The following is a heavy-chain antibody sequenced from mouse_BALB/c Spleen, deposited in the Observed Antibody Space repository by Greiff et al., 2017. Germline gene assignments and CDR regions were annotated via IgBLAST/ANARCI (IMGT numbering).Heavy chain of an antibody. CDR2: IYPGNGDT. CDR3: ASYGSAMDY. CDR1: GYTFTSYN. V-gene: IGHV1-12*01. D-gene: IGHD1-1*01. Sequence: QVQLQQPGAELVKPGASVKMSCKASGYTFTSYNMHWVKQTPGQGLEWIGAIYPGNGDTSYNQKFKGKATLTADKSSSTAYMQLSSLTSEDSAVYYCASYGSAMDYWGQGTLVTVSA. J-gene: IGHJ3*01.